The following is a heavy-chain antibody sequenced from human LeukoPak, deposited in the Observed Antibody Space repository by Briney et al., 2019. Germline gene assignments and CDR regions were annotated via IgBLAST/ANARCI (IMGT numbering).Heavy chain of an antibody. J-gene: IGHJ4*02. D-gene: IGHD1-26*01. CDR2: ISISSSYI. CDR3: ARALFSGSYCFDY. Sequence: GRSLRLSCAASGFTFSSYSIDWVRQAPGKGLEWVSSISISSSYIYYADSVKGRFTISRDNAKNSLYLQMNSLRAEDTAVYYCARALFSGSYCFDYWGQGTLVTVSS. V-gene: IGHV3-21*01. CDR1: GFTFSSYS.